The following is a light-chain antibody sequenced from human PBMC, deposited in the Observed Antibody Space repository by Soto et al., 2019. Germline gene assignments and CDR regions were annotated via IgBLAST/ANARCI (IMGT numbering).Light chain of an antibody. CDR2: GAS. V-gene: IGKV3-15*01. Sequence: DIVMTQSAATLSVSPGSRATLSCRASQSVSSNLAWYQQKPGQAPRLLIYGASTRATGIPARFSGSGSRTEFTLTISSLQSEDFAVYYCQQYNNWRGTFGQGTKVDIK. CDR3: QQYNNWRGT. J-gene: IGKJ1*01. CDR1: QSVSSN.